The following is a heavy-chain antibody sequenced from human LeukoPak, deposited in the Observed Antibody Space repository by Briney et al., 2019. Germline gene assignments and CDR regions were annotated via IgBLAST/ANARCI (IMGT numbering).Heavy chain of an antibody. CDR3: TTGTIAVAGYY. D-gene: IGHD6-19*01. CDR1: GFTFSSYA. Sequence: GGSLRLSCAASGFTFSSYAMSWVRQAPGKGLEWVSAISGSGGSTYYADSVKGRFTISRDNAKNSLYLQMNSLKTEDTAVYYCTTGTIAVAGYYWGQGTLVTVSS. J-gene: IGHJ4*02. CDR2: ISGSGGST. V-gene: IGHV3-23*01.